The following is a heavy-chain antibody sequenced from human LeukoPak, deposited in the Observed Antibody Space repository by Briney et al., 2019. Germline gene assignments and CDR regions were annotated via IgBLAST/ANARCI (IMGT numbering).Heavy chain of an antibody. CDR1: GGSISSYY. V-gene: IGHV4-59*08. CDR3: ARRMDCGGVCYSFDY. J-gene: IGHJ4*02. D-gene: IGHD2-21*02. Sequence: SETLSLTCTVSGGSISSYYWSWIRQPPGKGLEWIGYIYYSGSTNYNPSLKSRVTISVDTSKNQFSLKLSSVTAADTAVYYCARRMDCGGVCYSFDYWGQGTLVTVSS. CDR2: IYYSGST.